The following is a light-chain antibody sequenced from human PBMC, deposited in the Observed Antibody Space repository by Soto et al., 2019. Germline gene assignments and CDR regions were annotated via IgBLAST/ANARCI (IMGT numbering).Light chain of an antibody. CDR1: QSVSSN. J-gene: IGKJ1*01. CDR3: QQYDNWPT. Sequence: EIVMTQSPATLSVSPGERATLSCRASQSVSSNLAWYQQKPGQAPRLLIYGASTRATGIPARFSGSGSGTEFPLTFSSLQSEDFAVYYCQQYDNWPTFGQGTKVEIK. V-gene: IGKV3-15*01. CDR2: GAS.